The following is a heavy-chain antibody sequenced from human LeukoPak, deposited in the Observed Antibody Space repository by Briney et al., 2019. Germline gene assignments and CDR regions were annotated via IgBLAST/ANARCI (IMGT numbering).Heavy chain of an antibody. V-gene: IGHV4-39*01. D-gene: IGHD3-10*01. Sequence: KPSETLSLTCTVSGGSLSSSLSSSRYYWGWVRQPPGKRLEWIASIFYSGSTYYSPSFKSRVTISVDTSTNQFSLRMNSVTAADTAIYYCARNSSPMETFDSWGQGTLVTVSS. J-gene: IGHJ4*02. CDR2: IFYSGST. CDR1: GGSLSSSLSSSRYY. CDR3: ARNSSPMETFDS.